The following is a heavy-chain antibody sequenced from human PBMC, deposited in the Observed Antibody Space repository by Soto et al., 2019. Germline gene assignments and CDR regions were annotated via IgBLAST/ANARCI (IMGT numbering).Heavy chain of an antibody. Sequence: GASVKVSCKASGYTFTSYYMHWVRQAPGQGLEWMGIINPSGGSTSYAQKFQGGVTMTRDTSVSTAYMEVSRLRSDDTAVYYCARTTERQLWPYYYYGMDVWGQGTTVTVSS. CDR3: ARTTERQLWPYYYYGMDV. V-gene: IGHV1-46*01. CDR1: GYTFTSYY. J-gene: IGHJ6*02. D-gene: IGHD5-18*01. CDR2: INPSGGST.